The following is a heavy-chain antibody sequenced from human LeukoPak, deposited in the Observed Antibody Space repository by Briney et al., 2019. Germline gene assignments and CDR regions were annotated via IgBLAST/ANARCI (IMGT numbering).Heavy chain of an antibody. V-gene: IGHV3-66*01. CDR2: IYSGGST. Sequence: GGSLRLSCAASGFTVSSNYMSWVRQAPGKGLEWVSVIYSGGSTYYADSVKGRFTISRDNSKNTLYLQMNSLRAEDTAVYYCAGRTYYYDSSGYTIDYWGQGTLVTVSS. CDR3: AGRTYYYDSSGYTIDY. D-gene: IGHD3-22*01. CDR1: GFTVSSNY. J-gene: IGHJ4*02.